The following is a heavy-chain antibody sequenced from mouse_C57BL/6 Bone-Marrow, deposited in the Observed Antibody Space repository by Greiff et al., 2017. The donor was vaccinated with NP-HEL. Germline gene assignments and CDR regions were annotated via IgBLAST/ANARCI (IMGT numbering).Heavy chain of an antibody. CDR1: GFTFSDYG. CDR3: ARHYYNAMDY. CDR2: ISNLAYSI. V-gene: IGHV5-15*01. J-gene: IGHJ4*01. Sequence: EVKLMESGGGLVQPGGSLKLSCAASGFTFSDYGMAWVRQAPRKGPEWVAFISNLAYSIYYADTVTGRFTISRENAKNTLYLEMSSLRSEDTAMYYCARHYYNAMDYWGQGTSVTVSS.